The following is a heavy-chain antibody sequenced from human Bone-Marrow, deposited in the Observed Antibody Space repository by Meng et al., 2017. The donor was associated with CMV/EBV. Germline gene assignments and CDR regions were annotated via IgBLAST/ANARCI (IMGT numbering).Heavy chain of an antibody. CDR2: ISGRGGST. V-gene: IGHV3-23*01. CDR3: AKRRSGWDQYFDY. Sequence: GESLKISCAASGFTFSSYAMSWVRQAPGRGLEWVSAISGRGGSTYYADSVKGRFTLSRDNSKNTLYLQMNSLRAEDTAVYYCAKRRSGWDQYFDYWGQGTLVTASS. D-gene: IGHD6-19*01. CDR1: GFTFSSYA. J-gene: IGHJ4*02.